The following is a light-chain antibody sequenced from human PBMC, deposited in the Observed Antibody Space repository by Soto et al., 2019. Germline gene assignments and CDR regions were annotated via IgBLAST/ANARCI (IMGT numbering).Light chain of an antibody. J-gene: IGLJ3*02. CDR1: SSDVGDYNY. V-gene: IGLV2-14*01. CDR2: EVT. Sequence: QSALTQPASVSGSPGQSITISCTGTSSDVGDYNYVSWYQQHPGKAPKLMIYEVTNRPSGVSNRFSGSKSGNTASLTISGLQAEDEADYYCRSYTGSNTWVFGGGTKLTVL. CDR3: RSYTGSNTWV.